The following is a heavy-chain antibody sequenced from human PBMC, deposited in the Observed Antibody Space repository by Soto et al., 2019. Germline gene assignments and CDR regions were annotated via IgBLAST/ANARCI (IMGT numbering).Heavy chain of an antibody. CDR2: IIPIFGTA. J-gene: IGHJ4*02. Sequence: ASVKVSCKASGGTFSSYAISWVRQAPGQGLEWMGGIIPIFGTANYAQKFQGRVTVTADESTSTAYMELSSLRSEDTAVYYCARGPLRGYSYGYYFDYWGQGTLVTVSS. CDR1: GGTFSSYA. V-gene: IGHV1-69*13. CDR3: ARGPLRGYSYGYYFDY. D-gene: IGHD5-18*01.